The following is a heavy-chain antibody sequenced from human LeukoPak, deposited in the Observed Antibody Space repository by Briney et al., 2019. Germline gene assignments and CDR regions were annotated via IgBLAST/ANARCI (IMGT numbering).Heavy chain of an antibody. D-gene: IGHD3-3*01. V-gene: IGHV3-30-3*01. Sequence: PGGSLRLSCAAAGFTFSSYAMHWVRQAPGKGLEWVAVISYDGSNKYYADSVKGRFTISRDNSKNTDTLYLQMNSLRVEDTAVYYCAGADDFWRGAHWGQGTLVTVSS. J-gene: IGHJ4*02. CDR1: GFTFSSYA. CDR3: AGADDFWRGAH. CDR2: ISYDGSNK.